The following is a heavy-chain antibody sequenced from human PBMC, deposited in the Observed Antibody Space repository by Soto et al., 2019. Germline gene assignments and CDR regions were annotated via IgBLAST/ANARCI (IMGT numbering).Heavy chain of an antibody. CDR1: GGSLSGYY. J-gene: IGHJ5*02. D-gene: IGHD3-10*01. V-gene: IGHV4-34*01. Sequence: SETLSLTCAVYGGSLSGYYWSWIRQPPGKGLEWIGEINHSGSTNYNPSLKSRVTISVDTSKNQFSLKLSSVTAADTAVYYCARGRVTMVRGVIGIYNWFDPWGQGTLVTVSS. CDR2: INHSGST. CDR3: ARGRVTMVRGVIGIYNWFDP.